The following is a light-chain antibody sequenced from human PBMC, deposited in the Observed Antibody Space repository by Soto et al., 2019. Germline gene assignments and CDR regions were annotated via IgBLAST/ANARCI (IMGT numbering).Light chain of an antibody. CDR3: LQSYSTPIT. J-gene: IGKJ5*01. CDR1: QSISSY. V-gene: IGKV1-39*01. CDR2: AAS. Sequence: RMTPSPSSFSASTGDRVTITCLATQSISSYYNWYQQKPGRAPKLLIYAASSLQSGVPSRFSGSGSGTDFTLTISSLQPEDFATYYCLQSYSTPITFGQGTRLEIK.